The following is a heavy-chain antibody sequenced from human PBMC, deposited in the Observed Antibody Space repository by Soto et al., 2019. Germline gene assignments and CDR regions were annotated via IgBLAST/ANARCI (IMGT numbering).Heavy chain of an antibody. V-gene: IGHV3-74*01. CDR2: INIYGSST. CDR3: ARGWIGDLNDAFDI. CDR1: GFTFSRYW. J-gene: IGHJ3*02. D-gene: IGHD2-2*03. Sequence: EVQLVESGGGSVQPGGSLRLSCAASGFTFSRYWMHWVRQAPGKGLVWVSRINIYGSSTDYADSVKGRFTISRDTAKNTLYLRMNSLGVEDTAVYYCARGWIGDLNDAFDIWGQGTMVTVSS.